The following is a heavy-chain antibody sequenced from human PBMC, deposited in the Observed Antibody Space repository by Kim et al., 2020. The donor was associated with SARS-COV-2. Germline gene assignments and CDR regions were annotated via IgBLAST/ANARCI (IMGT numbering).Heavy chain of an antibody. CDR2: IWYDGSNK. V-gene: IGHV3-33*06. CDR1: GFTFSSYC. Sequence: GGSLRLSCAASGFTFSSYCMHWVRQAPGKGLEWVAVIWYDGSNKYYADSVKGRFTISRDNSKNTLYLQMNSLRAEDTAVYYCAKDISVAGYYYYGMDVWGQGATVTVSS. D-gene: IGHD6-19*01. CDR3: AKDISVAGYYYYGMDV. J-gene: IGHJ6*02.